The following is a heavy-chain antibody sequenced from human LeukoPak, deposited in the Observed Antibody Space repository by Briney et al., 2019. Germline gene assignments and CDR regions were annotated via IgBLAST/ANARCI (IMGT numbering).Heavy chain of an antibody. J-gene: IGHJ4*02. CDR2: IKQDGSEK. V-gene: IGHV3-7*03. Sequence: GGSLRLSCAASGFTFSSYWMSWVRQAPGKGLEWVANIKQDGSEKYYVDSVKGRFTISRDNAKNSLYLQMNRLRAEDTALYYCAKDMGIYYDSSGYYDYWGQGTLVTVSS. CDR3: AKDMGIYYDSSGYYDY. CDR1: GFTFSSYW. D-gene: IGHD3-22*01.